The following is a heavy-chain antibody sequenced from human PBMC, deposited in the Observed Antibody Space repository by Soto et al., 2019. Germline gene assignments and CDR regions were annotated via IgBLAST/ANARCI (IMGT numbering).Heavy chain of an antibody. CDR2: ISAYNGNT. D-gene: IGHD4-17*01. CDR1: GYTFTSYG. V-gene: IGHV1-18*01. J-gene: IGHJ4*02. Sequence: ASVKVSCKASGYTFTSYGISWVRQAPGQGLEWMGWISAYNGNTNYAQKLQGRVTMTTDTSTSTAYMELRSLRSDDTAVYYCARNYGDYVPGEIDYWGQGTLVTVSS. CDR3: ARNYGDYVPGEIDY.